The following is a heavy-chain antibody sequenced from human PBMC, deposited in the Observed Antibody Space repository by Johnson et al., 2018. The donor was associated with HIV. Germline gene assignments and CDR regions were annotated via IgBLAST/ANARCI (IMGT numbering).Heavy chain of an antibody. J-gene: IGHJ3*02. D-gene: IGHD1-1*01. V-gene: IGHV3-9*01. CDR1: GFTFDDYA. CDR2: ISWNSGSI. Sequence: QLVESGGGLVQPGGSLRLSCAASGFTFDDYAMHWVRQAPGKGLEWVSGISWNSGSIGYADSVKGRFTISRDNSKNTLYLQMNSLRAEDTAVYYCARGGIIHDAFDIWGQGTMVTVSS. CDR3: ARGGIIHDAFDI.